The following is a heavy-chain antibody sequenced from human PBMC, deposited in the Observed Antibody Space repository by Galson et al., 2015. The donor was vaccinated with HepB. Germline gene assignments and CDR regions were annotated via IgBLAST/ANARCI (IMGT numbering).Heavy chain of an antibody. J-gene: IGHJ4*02. CDR2: TYYRAKWFN. CDR3: TRDDWGSPPR. D-gene: IGHD2-21*01. Sequence: CAISGDSVSNGGVSWDLIRQSPSRGLEWLGRTYYRAKWFNDYAPSVRGRITISPDTSKNLFSLQLNSVTPEDSAVYFCTRDDWGSPPRWGQGTLVTVS. CDR1: GDSVSNGGVS. V-gene: IGHV6-1*01.